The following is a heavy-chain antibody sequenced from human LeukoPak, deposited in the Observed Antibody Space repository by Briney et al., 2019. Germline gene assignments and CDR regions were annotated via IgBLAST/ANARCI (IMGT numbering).Heavy chain of an antibody. V-gene: IGHV4-61*02. CDR1: GGSISSGSYY. CDR3: ARHGEWEQNWFDP. CDR2: IYTSGST. D-gene: IGHD1-26*01. Sequence: PSQTLSLTCTVSGGSISSGSYYWSWIRQPAGKGLEWIGRIYTSGSTNYNPSLKSRVTISVDTSKNQFSLKLSSVTAADTAVYYCARHGEWEQNWFDPWGQGTLVTVSS. J-gene: IGHJ5*02.